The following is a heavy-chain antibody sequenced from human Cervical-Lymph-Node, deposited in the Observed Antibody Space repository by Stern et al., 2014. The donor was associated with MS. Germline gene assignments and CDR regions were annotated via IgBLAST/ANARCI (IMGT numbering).Heavy chain of an antibody. J-gene: IGHJ4*02. CDR2: IYPPDSNT. CDR3: AKQGCVITNCHSIDY. CDR1: GYSFTNSW. Sequence: EVQLVQSGAEVKKPGEFLKISCKGSGYSFTNSWIAWVRQMPGKGLELMGIIYPPDSNTRYSPSFQGQVTISVDKSISTAYLQWSSLMASDTAMYYCAKQGCVITNCHSIDYWGQGTLVTVSS. V-gene: IGHV5-51*01. D-gene: IGHD3-22*01.